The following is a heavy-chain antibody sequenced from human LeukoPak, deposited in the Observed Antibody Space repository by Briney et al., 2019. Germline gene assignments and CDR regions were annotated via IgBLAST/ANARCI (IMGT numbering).Heavy chain of an antibody. Sequence: SETLSLTCTVSGGSISSSSYYWGWIRQPPGKGLEWIGSIYYSGSTYYNPSLKSRVTISVDTSKNQFSLKLSSVTAADTAVYYCARGGTYYDYVWGSSWQGYYFDYWGQGTLVTVSS. J-gene: IGHJ4*02. D-gene: IGHD3-16*01. CDR1: GGSISSSSYY. V-gene: IGHV4-39*07. CDR2: IYYSGST. CDR3: ARGGTYYDYVWGSSWQGYYFDY.